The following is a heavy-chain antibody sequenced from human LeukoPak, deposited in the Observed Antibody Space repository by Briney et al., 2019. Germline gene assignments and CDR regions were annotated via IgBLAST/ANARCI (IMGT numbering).Heavy chain of an antibody. D-gene: IGHD6-19*01. Sequence: GGSLRLSCAASGFTFSSYAMSWVRQAPGKGLEWVSAISGSGGSTYYADSVKGRFTISRDNSKNTLYLQMNSLRVEDTAVYYCANTYSSGWYYYYYGMDVWGQGTTVTVSS. CDR3: ANTYSSGWYYYYYGMDV. V-gene: IGHV3-23*01. CDR2: ISGSGGST. J-gene: IGHJ6*02. CDR1: GFTFSSYA.